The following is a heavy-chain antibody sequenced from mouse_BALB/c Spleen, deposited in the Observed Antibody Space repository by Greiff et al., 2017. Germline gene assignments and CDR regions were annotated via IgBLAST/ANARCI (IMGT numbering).Heavy chain of an antibody. CDR1: GYSITSDYA. CDR3: ARDGTYYYAMDY. CDR2: ISYSGST. D-gene: IGHD2-1*01. Sequence: EVKLVESGPGLVKPSQSLSLTCTVTGYSITSDYAWNWIRQFPGNKLEWMGYISYSGSTSYNPSLKSRISITRDTSKNQFFLQLNSVTTEDTATYYCARDGTYYYAMDYWGQGTSVTVSS. V-gene: IGHV3-2*02. J-gene: IGHJ4*01.